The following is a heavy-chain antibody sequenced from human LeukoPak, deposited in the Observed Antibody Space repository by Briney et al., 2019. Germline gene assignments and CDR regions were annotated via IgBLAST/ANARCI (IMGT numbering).Heavy chain of an antibody. CDR2: IYYSGST. J-gene: IGHJ6*02. CDR1: GGSISSYY. V-gene: IGHV4-59*08. Sequence: SETLSLTCTVSGGSISSYYWSWIRQPPGKGLEWTGYIYYSGSTNYNPSLKSRVTISVDTSKNQFSLKLSSVTAADTAMYYCARHFSSRYYYDKRNGMDVWGQGTTFTVSS. D-gene: IGHD3-22*01. CDR3: ARHFSSRYYYDKRNGMDV.